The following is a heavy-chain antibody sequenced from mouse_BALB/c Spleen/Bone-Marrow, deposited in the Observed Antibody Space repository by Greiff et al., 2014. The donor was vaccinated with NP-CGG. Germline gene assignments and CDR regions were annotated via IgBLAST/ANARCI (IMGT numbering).Heavy chain of an antibody. CDR2: INPRIGYT. D-gene: IGHD1-1*01. J-gene: IGHJ2*01. V-gene: IGHV1-4*02. CDR1: GYIFTSYT. CDR3: AREGTYYAYFDY. Sequence: QVQLQQSAAELARPGASVKLSCKASGYIFTSYTIQWIKHRPGQGLEWIGYINPRIGYTDYNQKFKDKTTLTADKSSSTTYMQLNSLTSEDSAVYYCAREGTYYAYFDYWGQGTTLTVSS.